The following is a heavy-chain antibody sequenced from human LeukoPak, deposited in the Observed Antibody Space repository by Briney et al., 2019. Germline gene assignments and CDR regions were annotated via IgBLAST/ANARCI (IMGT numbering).Heavy chain of an antibody. CDR1: GGSFSGYY. D-gene: IGHD1-26*01. J-gene: IGHJ4*02. CDR3: ANEASGSFDY. Sequence: LTCAVYGGSFSGYYWSWIRQAPGKGLEWVAVISYDGSNKYYADSVKGRFTISRDNSKNTLYLQMNSLRAEDTAVYYCANEASGSFDYWGQGTLVTVSS. V-gene: IGHV3-30*18. CDR2: ISYDGSNK.